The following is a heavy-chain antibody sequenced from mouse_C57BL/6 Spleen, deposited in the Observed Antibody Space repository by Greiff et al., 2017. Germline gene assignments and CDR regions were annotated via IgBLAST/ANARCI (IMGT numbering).Heavy chain of an antibody. CDR2: IRSKSNNYAT. CDR3: VVYGNSSYWYFGV. J-gene: IGHJ1*03. D-gene: IGHD1-1*01. V-gene: IGHV10-1*01. CDR1: GFSFNTYA. Sequence: EVKVVESGGGLVQPKGSLKLSCAASGFSFNTYAMNWVRQAPGKGLEWVARIRSKSNNYATYYADSVKDRFTISRDDYESMLYLQMNNLKTEDTAIYYCVVYGNSSYWYFGVWGTGTTVTVSS.